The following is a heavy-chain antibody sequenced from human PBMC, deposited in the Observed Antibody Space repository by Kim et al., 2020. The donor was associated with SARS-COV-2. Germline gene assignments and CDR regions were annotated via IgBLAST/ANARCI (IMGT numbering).Heavy chain of an antibody. CDR2: ISYDGSNK. J-gene: IGHJ4*02. CDR1: GFTFSSYA. V-gene: IGHV3-30*04. D-gene: IGHD5-12*01. Sequence: GGSLRLSCAASGFTFSSYAMHWVRQAPGKGLEWVAVISYDGSNKYYADSVKGRFTISRDNSKNTLYLQMNSLRAEDTAVYYCASLVYSGYDFDYWGQGTL. CDR3: ASLVYSGYDFDY.